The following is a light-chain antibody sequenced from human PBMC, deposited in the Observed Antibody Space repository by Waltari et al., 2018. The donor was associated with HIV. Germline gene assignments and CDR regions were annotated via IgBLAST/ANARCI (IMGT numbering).Light chain of an antibody. V-gene: IGLV3-19*01. CDR1: SLRTYY. CDR3: HSRDSSGYSYV. J-gene: IGLJ1*01. CDR2: DKN. Sequence: SSELTQDPDMFVALGQPLKITCQGDSLRTYYSTWYQQKPGQAPVHVLHDKNSRPSGVPDRFSGSSSGSTASLTITGAQAEDEAVYYCHSRDSSGYSYVFGTGTQVTVL.